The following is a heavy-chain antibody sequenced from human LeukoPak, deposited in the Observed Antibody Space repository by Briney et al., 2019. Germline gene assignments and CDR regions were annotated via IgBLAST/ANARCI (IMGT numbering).Heavy chain of an antibody. J-gene: IGHJ4*02. D-gene: IGHD6-19*01. CDR2: ISDDGKYI. CDR1: GFTFSRYS. CDR3: AKRISGWYLVDY. V-gene: IGHV3-21*04. Sequence: GGSLRLSCAASGFTFSRYSMNWVRQAPGKGLEWVSSISDDGKYIYYADSVKGRFSISRDNAKSSLYLQMNSLRAEDTAVYYCAKRISGWYLVDYWGQGTLVMVSS.